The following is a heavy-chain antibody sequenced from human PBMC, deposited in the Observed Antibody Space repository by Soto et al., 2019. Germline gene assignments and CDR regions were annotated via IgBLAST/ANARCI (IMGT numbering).Heavy chain of an antibody. CDR2: ISGSGGST. Sequence: GGSLRLSCAASGFTFSSYAMSWVRQAPGKGLEWVSAISGSGGSTYYADSVKGRFTISRDNSKNTLYLQMNSLRAEDTAVYYCAKEGNLDSAIFGVVIPEHDFDYWGQGTLVTVSS. D-gene: IGHD3-3*01. J-gene: IGHJ4*02. CDR3: AKEGNLDSAIFGVVIPEHDFDY. CDR1: GFTFSSYA. V-gene: IGHV3-23*01.